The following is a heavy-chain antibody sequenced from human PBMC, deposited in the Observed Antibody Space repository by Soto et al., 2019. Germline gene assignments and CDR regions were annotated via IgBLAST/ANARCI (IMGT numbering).Heavy chain of an antibody. CDR1: GGSISSSSYY. D-gene: IGHD5-12*01. CDR3: ARSYGGYPELDY. Sequence: QLQLQESGPGLVKPSETLSLTCTVSGGSISSSSYYWGWIRQPPGKGLEWIGSIYYSGSTYYNPSLKSRVTISVDTSKNQFSLKLSSVTAADTAVYYCARSYGGYPELDYWGQGTLVTVSS. CDR2: IYYSGST. J-gene: IGHJ4*02. V-gene: IGHV4-39*01.